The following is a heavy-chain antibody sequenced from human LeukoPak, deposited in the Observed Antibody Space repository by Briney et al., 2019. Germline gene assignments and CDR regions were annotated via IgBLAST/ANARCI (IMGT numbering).Heavy chain of an antibody. Sequence: GESLKISCKGSGYSFTSYWIGWVRQMPGKGLEWMGIIYPGDSDTRYSPSFQGQVTISADKSISTAYLQWSSLKASDTAMYYCARLRTQLWLDYYFDYWGQGTLVTVSS. CDR1: GYSFTSYW. J-gene: IGHJ4*02. CDR3: ARLRTQLWLDYYFDY. D-gene: IGHD5-18*01. V-gene: IGHV5-51*01. CDR2: IYPGDSDT.